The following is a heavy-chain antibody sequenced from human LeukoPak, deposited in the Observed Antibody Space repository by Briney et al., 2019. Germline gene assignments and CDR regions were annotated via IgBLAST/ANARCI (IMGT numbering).Heavy chain of an antibody. CDR3: ARGILAAAANWFDP. V-gene: IGHV3-30-3*01. Sequence: SGGSLRLSCAASGFTFSSYAMHWVRQAPGKGLEWVAVISYDGSNKYYADSVKGRFTISRDNTKNTLYLQMNRLRDENTALYYCARGILAAAANWFDPWGQGTLVTVSS. J-gene: IGHJ5*02. D-gene: IGHD6-13*01. CDR2: ISYDGSNK. CDR1: GFTFSSYA.